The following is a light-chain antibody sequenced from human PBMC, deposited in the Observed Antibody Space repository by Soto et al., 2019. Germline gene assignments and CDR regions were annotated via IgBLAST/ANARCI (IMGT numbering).Light chain of an antibody. J-gene: IGKJ5*01. CDR3: QQRSNWPPIT. Sequence: IVLTHAPSTLSLSPGERATLSFRSSQSVKTFLVWYQQRPGQAPRLLIYDASHRAAGIPARFSGSGFGTDFTLTISSLEPEDAAVYYCQQRSNWPPITFGQGTRLEIK. CDR1: QSVKTF. V-gene: IGKV3-11*01. CDR2: DAS.